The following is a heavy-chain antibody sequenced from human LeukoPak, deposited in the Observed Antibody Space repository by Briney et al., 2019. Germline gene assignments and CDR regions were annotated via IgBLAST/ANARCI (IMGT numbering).Heavy chain of an antibody. CDR3: ARVASSGWYSWYFDY. CDR1: GYTFTAYY. V-gene: IGHV1-46*01. J-gene: IGHJ4*02. CDR2: INPSGGST. Sequence: ASVKVSCKASGYTFTAYYMHWVRQAPGQGLEWMGWINPSGGSTSYAQKFQGRVTMTRDTSTSTVYMELSSLRSEDTAVYYCARVASSGWYSWYFDYWGQGTLVTVSS. D-gene: IGHD6-19*01.